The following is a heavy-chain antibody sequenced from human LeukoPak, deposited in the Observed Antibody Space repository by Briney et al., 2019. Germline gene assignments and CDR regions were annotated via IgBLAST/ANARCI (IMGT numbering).Heavy chain of an antibody. D-gene: IGHD3-3*01. CDR2: ISGSGDST. CDR1: GFAFSNYA. J-gene: IGHJ6*03. Sequence: GGSLRLSCAASGFAFSNYAMSWVRQAPGQGLEWVSGISGSGDSTFYTDSVKGRFSIARDNSRNTVYLQMNSLRAEDTAVYYCAKWGDDFWSGDYYMDVWGKGTTVTVSS. CDR3: AKWGDDFWSGDYYMDV. V-gene: IGHV3-23*01.